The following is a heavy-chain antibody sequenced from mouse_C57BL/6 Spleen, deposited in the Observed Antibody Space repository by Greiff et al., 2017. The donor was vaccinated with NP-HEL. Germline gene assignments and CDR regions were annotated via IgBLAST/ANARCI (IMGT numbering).Heavy chain of an antibody. V-gene: IGHV5-12*01. CDR3: ASPITTVVADY. J-gene: IGHJ4*01. D-gene: IGHD1-1*01. CDR1: GFTFSDYY. Sequence: EVMLVESGGGLVQPGGSLKLSCAASGFTFSDYYMYWVRQTPEKRLEWVAYISNGGGSTYYPDTVKGRFTISRDNAKNTLYLQMSRLKSEDTAMYYCASPITTVVADYWGQGTSVTVSS. CDR2: ISNGGGST.